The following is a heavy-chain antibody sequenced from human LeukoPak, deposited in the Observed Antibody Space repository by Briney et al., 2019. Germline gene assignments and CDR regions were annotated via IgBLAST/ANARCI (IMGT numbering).Heavy chain of an antibody. CDR1: GYTFTGYY. J-gene: IGHJ4*02. Sequence: GASVKVSCKASGYTFTGYYMHWVREAPGQGLEWMGWINPNSGGTNYAQKFQGRVTMTRDTSISTAYMELSRLRSDDTAVYYCARDRDYVDSFDYWGQGTLVTVSS. V-gene: IGHV1-2*02. CDR2: INPNSGGT. CDR3: ARDRDYVDSFDY. D-gene: IGHD4-17*01.